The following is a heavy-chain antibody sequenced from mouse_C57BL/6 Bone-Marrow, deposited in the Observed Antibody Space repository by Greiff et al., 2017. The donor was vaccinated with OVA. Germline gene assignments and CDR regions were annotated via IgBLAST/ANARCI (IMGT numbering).Heavy chain of an antibody. V-gene: IGHV5-4*01. CDR2: ISDGGSYT. J-gene: IGHJ3*01. Sequence: EVKLMESGGGLVKPGGSLKLSCAASGFTFSSYAMSWVRQTPEKRLEWVATISDGGSYTYYPDNVKGRFTISRDNAKNNLYLQMSHLKSEDTAMYYCARDNYDDDGFAYWGQGTLVTVSA. CDR3: ARDNYDDDGFAY. D-gene: IGHD2-4*01. CDR1: GFTFSSYA.